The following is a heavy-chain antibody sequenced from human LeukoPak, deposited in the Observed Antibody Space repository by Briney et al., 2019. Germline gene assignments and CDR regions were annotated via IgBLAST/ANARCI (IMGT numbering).Heavy chain of an antibody. CDR2: FNSNTGGK. V-gene: IGHV1-2*02. CDR3: ARVGYCIVGVWYPYSV. CDR1: GSTFTCYY. Sequence: ASVNVSCKASGSTFTCYYIHWVRLAPGQGLEWMGWFNSNTGGKKYAQKFQGTVSMTRDTTISTAYMELSRLTSVDTAVYYCARVGYCIVGVWYPYSVWGKGTTVTVSS. D-gene: IGHD2-8*02. J-gene: IGHJ6*01.